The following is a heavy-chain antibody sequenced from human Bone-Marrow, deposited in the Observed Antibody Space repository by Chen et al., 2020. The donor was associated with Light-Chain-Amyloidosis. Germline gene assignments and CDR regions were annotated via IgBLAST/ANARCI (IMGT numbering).Heavy chain of an antibody. CDR3: ARDQVEYKFFYYMDV. D-gene: IGHD6-6*01. V-gene: IGHV3-21*06. CDR1: GFTFASYT. Sequence: EVLLVEAGGGLVKPGGSLRPSCAASGFTFASYTMNWVRQAPGKGLEWVSSIDSSGTYINYADSTRGRFSISRDNAKNSLYLQITSLRAEDTAVYYCARDQVEYKFFYYMDVWGKGTTVTVSS. CDR2: IDSSGTYI. J-gene: IGHJ6*03.